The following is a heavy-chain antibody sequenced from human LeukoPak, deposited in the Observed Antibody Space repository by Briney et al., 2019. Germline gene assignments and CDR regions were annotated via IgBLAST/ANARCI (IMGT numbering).Heavy chain of an antibody. V-gene: IGHV4-38-2*01. J-gene: IGHJ3*02. Sequence: SETLSLTSGVSGYSISSGYYWGWIRQPPGKGLEWIGSIYHSGSTYYNPSLKSRATISVDTSKTQFSLKLRAVTAADTALYYCARWDSGEWFHDAFDIWGQGTRVTVSS. CDR1: GYSISSGYY. CDR3: ARWDSGEWFHDAFDI. D-gene: IGHD3-3*01. CDR2: IYHSGST.